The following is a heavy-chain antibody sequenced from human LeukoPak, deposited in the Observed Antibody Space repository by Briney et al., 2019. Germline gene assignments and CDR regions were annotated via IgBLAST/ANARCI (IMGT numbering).Heavy chain of an antibody. CDR3: ARVGGTNYYYYGMDV. CDR2: IYDSGST. J-gene: IGHJ6*02. D-gene: IGHD1-1*01. V-gene: IGHV4-59*01. CDR1: GGSISSYY. Sequence: SETLSLTCTVSGGSISSYYWSWIRQPPGKGLEWIGYIYDSGSTNYNPSLKSRVTISVDTSKNQFSLKLSSVTAADTAVYYYARVGGTNYYYYGMDVWGQGTTVTVSS.